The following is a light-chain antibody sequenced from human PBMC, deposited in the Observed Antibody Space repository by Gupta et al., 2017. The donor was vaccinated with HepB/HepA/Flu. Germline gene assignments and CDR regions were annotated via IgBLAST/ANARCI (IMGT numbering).Light chain of an antibody. J-gene: IGKJ1*01. Sequence: EIVLTQSPGTLSLSPGERDTLSCRASQSVSSSYLAWYQQKPGQAPRLLIYGASSRATGTQDRCRGRGSGTVFTLTISRMEPEDFAVYYCQQYGSARWTFGHGTKVEIK. V-gene: IGKV3-20*01. CDR1: QSVSSSY. CDR3: QQYGSARWT. CDR2: GAS.